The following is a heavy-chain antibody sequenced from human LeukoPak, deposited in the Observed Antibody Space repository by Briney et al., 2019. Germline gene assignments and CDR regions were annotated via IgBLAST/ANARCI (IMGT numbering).Heavy chain of an antibody. J-gene: IGHJ5*02. CDR3: ASQNPYYYGSGSYYWFDP. D-gene: IGHD3-10*01. CDR2: INPSGGST. Sequence: ASVKVCCKASGGTFSSYAISWVRQAPGQGLEWMGIINPSGGSTSYAQKFQGRVTMTGDMSTSTVYMELSSLRSEDTAVYYCASQNPYYYGSGSYYWFDPWGQGTLVTVSS. CDR1: GGTFSSYA. V-gene: IGHV1-46*01.